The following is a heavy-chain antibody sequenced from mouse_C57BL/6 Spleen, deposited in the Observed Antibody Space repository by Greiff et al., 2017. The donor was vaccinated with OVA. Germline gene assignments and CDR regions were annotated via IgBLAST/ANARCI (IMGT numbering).Heavy chain of an antibody. V-gene: IGHV1-76*01. CDR3: ARSGRLPPYAMDY. J-gene: IGHJ4*01. CDR2: IYPGSGNT. CDR1: GYTFTDYY. D-gene: IGHD3-1*01. Sequence: QVQLQQSGAELVRPGASVKLSCKASGYTFTDYYINWVKQRPGQGLEWIARIYPGSGNTYYNEKFKGKATLTAEKSSSTAYMQLSGLTSEDSAVYFCARSGRLPPYAMDYWGQGTSVTVSS.